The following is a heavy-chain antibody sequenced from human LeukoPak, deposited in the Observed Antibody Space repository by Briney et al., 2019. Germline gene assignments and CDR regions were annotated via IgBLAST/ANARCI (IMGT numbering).Heavy chain of an antibody. V-gene: IGHV4-61*02. D-gene: IGHD3-9*01. CDR1: GGSITSGSYY. J-gene: IGHJ5*02. CDR2: IYASGST. CDR3: ARDLRYFDRRFDP. Sequence: SETLSLTCTVSGGSITSGSYYWSWIRQPAGKGLEWIGRIYASGSTYYNPSLKSRVTISVDTSRNQFSLKLSSVTAADTAVYYCARDLRYFDRRFDPWGQGTLVTVSS.